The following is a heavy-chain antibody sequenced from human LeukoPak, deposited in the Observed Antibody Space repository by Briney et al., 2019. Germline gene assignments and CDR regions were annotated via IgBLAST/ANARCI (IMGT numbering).Heavy chain of an antibody. CDR3: GKREIVVVPAAMGGGYYFDY. Sequence: PGGSLRLSCAASGFTFSSYAMSWVRQAPGKGLEWVSAISGSGGSTYYADSVKGRFTISRDNSKNTLYLQMNSLRAEDTAVYYWGKREIVVVPAAMGGGYYFDYWGQGTLVTVSS. D-gene: IGHD2-2*01. J-gene: IGHJ4*02. CDR2: ISGSGGST. CDR1: GFTFSSYA. V-gene: IGHV3-23*01.